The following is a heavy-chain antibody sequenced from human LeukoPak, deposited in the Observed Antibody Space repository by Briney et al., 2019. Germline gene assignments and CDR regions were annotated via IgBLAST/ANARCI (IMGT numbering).Heavy chain of an antibody. J-gene: IGHJ4*02. CDR1: GFTFSSYW. D-gene: IGHD6-6*01. CDR2: INSDGSTT. V-gene: IGHV3-74*01. Sequence: GGSLRLSCAASGFTFSSYWIHWVRQAPGKGLVWVSIINSDGSTTNYADSVKGRFTISRDNAKNTLYLQLNSLRPEDTAVYYCARDYSSWFDYWGQGTLVTVSS. CDR3: ARDYSSWFDY.